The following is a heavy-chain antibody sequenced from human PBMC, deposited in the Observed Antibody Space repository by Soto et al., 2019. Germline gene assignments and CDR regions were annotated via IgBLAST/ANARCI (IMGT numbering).Heavy chain of an antibody. CDR2: IYPGDSDT. Sequence: PGESLKISCKGSGYSFTSYWIGWVRQMPGKGLEWMGIIYPGDSDTRYSPSFQGQVTISADKSISTAYLQWSSLKASDTAMYYCARAGYDFWSGYYSHYYYYYMDVWGKGTTVTAP. D-gene: IGHD3-3*01. CDR1: GYSFTSYW. V-gene: IGHV5-51*01. J-gene: IGHJ6*03. CDR3: ARAGYDFWSGYYSHYYYYYMDV.